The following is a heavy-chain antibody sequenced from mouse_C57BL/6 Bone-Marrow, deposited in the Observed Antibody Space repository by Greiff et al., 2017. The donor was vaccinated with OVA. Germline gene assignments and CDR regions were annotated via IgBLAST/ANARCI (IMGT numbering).Heavy chain of an antibody. CDR1: GYSITSDY. J-gene: IGHJ1*03. CDR3: ARLGLYGSSSYWYFDV. V-gene: IGHV3-8*01. Sequence: EVKLVESGPGLAKPSQTLSLTCSVTGYSITSDYWNWIRKFPGNKLEYMGYISYSGSTYYNPSLKSRISITRDTSKNQYYLQLNSVTTEDTATYYCARLGLYGSSSYWYFDVWGTGTTVTVSS. CDR2: ISYSGST. D-gene: IGHD1-1*01.